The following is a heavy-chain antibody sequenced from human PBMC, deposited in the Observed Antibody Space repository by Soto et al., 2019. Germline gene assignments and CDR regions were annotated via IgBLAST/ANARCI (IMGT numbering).Heavy chain of an antibody. CDR1: GFMFSSYN. Sequence: VQLVESGGGLVKPGGSLRLSCEGSGFMFSSYNMNWVRQAPGRGLEWVSFISSSSAYKYYEDAVKGRFTISRDNDKNSVYLQMNSLRAEDGGLYYCARSAGYCTDTSCEKGWFDSWGQGTWVTVSS. V-gene: IGHV3-21*01. CDR3: ARSAGYCTDTSCEKGWFDS. CDR2: ISSSSAYK. J-gene: IGHJ5*01. D-gene: IGHD2-8*02.